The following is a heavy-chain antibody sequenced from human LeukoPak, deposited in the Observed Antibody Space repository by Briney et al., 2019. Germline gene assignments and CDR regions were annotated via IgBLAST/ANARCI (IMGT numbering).Heavy chain of an antibody. D-gene: IGHD3-16*01. CDR3: GRHHEYIWGSSVDYCAMDV. V-gene: IGHV4-59*08. Sequence: PSETLSLTCTVSGGSIDSYYLSWIRQPPGKRLEWIWYLYYTGGTNYNPSLKSRVIIFFDTSYNLSSLHLSTVTAAETAVDYCGRHHEYIWGSSVDYCAMDVWGQGTTVTVSS. CDR1: GGSIDSYY. CDR2: LYYTGGT. J-gene: IGHJ6*02.